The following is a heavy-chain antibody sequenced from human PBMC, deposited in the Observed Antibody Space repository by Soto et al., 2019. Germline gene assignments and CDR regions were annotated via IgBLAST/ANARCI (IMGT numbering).Heavy chain of an antibody. Sequence: PGGSLRLSCAASGFTFSSYDMHWVRQATGKGLEWVSAIGTAGDTYYPGSVKGRFTISRENAKNSLYLQMNSLRAEDTAVYYCARDGGKAARFYFDYWGQRTLVTVSS. CDR3: ARDGGKAARFYFDY. D-gene: IGHD6-6*01. CDR2: IGTAGDT. V-gene: IGHV3-13*01. J-gene: IGHJ4*02. CDR1: GFTFSSYD.